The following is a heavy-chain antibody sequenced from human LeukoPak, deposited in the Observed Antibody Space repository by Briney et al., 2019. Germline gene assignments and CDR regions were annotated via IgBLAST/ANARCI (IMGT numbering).Heavy chain of an antibody. V-gene: IGHV3-74*01. CDR2: INTDGTVT. CDR3: ATKQWLAPPPDS. D-gene: IGHD6-19*01. Sequence: GGSLRLSCAASGFTFSKYWMLWVRQAPGKGLESVSRINTDGTVTTYADSVKGRFTVSRDNAGNTMFLQMNSVRDEDTAVYYWATKQWLAPPPDSWGQGTPVTGPS. J-gene: IGHJ4*02. CDR1: GFTFSKYW.